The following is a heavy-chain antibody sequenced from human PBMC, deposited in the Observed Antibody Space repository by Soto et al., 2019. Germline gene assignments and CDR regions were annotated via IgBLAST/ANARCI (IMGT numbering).Heavy chain of an antibody. V-gene: IGHV3-23*01. CDR2: ISGSGGST. CDR3: AKDTGPYYYDSSGYPPRWAFDI. Sequence: GGSLRLSCAASGFTFSSYAMSWVRQAPGKGLEWVSAISGSGGSTYYADSLKGRFTISRDNSKNTLYLQMNSLRAEDTAVYYCAKDTGPYYYDSSGYPPRWAFDIWGQGTMVTVSS. J-gene: IGHJ3*02. CDR1: GFTFSSYA. D-gene: IGHD3-22*01.